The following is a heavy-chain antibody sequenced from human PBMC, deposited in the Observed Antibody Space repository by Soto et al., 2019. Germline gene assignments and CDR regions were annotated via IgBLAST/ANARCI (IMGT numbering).Heavy chain of an antibody. CDR1: GYTFTTYH. J-gene: IGHJ4*02. CDR2: INVSRGTT. Sequence: ASVKVSCKASGYTFTTYHIHWVRQAPGQGPEWMGIINVSRGTTTYAPKFQGSVTVTRDTSTNTVYMELSSLRSEDTALYYCAREFPGTLFFGYWGQGALVTVSS. CDR3: AREFPGTLFFGY. V-gene: IGHV1-46*01. D-gene: IGHD1-26*01.